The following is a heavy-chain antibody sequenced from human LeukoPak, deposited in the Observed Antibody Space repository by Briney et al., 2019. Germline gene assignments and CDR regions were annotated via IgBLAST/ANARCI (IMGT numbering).Heavy chain of an antibody. CDR3: AREELEGFDY. J-gene: IGHJ4*02. CDR2: ISGSSSNT. V-gene: IGHV1-18*01. Sequence: ASVKVSCKAYVYTFMSHGISWVRQAPGQGLEWMGWISGSSSNTNYAQRLQGRVTMTTDTSTTTAYMELRSLRAEDTAVYYCAREELEGFDYWGQGTLVTVSS. CDR1: VYTFMSHG. D-gene: IGHD3-3*01.